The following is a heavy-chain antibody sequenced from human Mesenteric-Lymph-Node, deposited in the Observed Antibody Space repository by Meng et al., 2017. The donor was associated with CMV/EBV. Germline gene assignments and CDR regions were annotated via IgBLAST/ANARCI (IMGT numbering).Heavy chain of an antibody. CDR1: GFTFSSYE. J-gene: IGHJ4*02. CDR2: ISSSGSTV. D-gene: IGHD6-6*01. CDR3: ARRVAARSDLDY. V-gene: IGHV3-48*03. Sequence: AGSLSLSCAASGFTFSSYEMNWVRQAPGKGLEWVSYISSSGSTVYYADSVKGRFSIARDNAKNSLYLQMNSLRAEDTAVYYCARRVAARSDLDYWGQGTLVTVSS.